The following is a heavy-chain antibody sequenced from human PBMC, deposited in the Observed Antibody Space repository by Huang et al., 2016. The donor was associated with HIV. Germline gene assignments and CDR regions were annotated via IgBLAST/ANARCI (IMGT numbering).Heavy chain of an antibody. J-gene: IGHJ6*04. V-gene: IGHV3-7*01. Sequence: DVQLVESGGGLVQPGGSLRLSCAASGFTFDRFWMTWVRQAPGKVLEWVANIEQGGSEKHYVDSGKGRFTISRDNARNSLSLQMNSLRADDTAVYYCARDRSNRELRMSYMDVWGRGTTVTVSS. D-gene: IGHD1-7*01. CDR3: ARDRSNRELRMSYMDV. CDR2: IEQGGSEK. CDR1: GFTFDRFW.